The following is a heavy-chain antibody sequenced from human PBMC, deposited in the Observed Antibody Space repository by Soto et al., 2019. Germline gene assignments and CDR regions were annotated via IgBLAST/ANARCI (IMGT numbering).Heavy chain of an antibody. CDR3: XXXXXXXXXXXYYYYMDV. CDR2: ISGSGGST. Sequence: EVQLLESGGGLVQPGGSLRLSCAASGFTFSSYAMSWVRQAPGKGLEWVSAISGSGGSTYYADSVKGRFTISRDNSKNTXYXXXXXXXXXXXXXXXXXXXXXXXXXXXYYYYMDVWGKGTTVTVSS. V-gene: IGHV3-23*01. CDR1: GFTFSSYA. J-gene: IGHJ6*03.